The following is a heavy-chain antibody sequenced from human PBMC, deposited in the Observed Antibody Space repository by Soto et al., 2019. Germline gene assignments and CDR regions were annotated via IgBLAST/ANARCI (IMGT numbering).Heavy chain of an antibody. D-gene: IGHD3-22*01. CDR1: GFTFGSSL. J-gene: IGHJ4*02. CDR2: IKSDGSGT. CDR3: VRDPGYDSHDWRFDY. Sequence: SLRLSCAASGFTFGSSLMHWVRQAPGKGLVCVSRIKSDGSGTGYADFVKGRFTISRDNAKNTVFLQMNSLRAEDTAVYYCVRDPGYDSHDWRFDYWGQGTLVTVSS. V-gene: IGHV3-74*01.